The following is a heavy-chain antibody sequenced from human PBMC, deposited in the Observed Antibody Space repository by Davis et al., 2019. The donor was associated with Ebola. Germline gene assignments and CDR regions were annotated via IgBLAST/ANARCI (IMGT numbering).Heavy chain of an antibody. V-gene: IGHV3-21*01. CDR1: GFTFSSYS. D-gene: IGHD4-23*01. J-gene: IGHJ2*01. CDR3: ARRVVTPNWYFDL. Sequence: PGGSLRLSCAASGFTFSSYSMNWVRQAPGKGLEWVSSISSSSSYIYYADSVKGRFTIPRDNAKNSLYLQMNSLRAEDTAVYYCARRVVTPNWYFDLWGRGTLVTVSS. CDR2: ISSSSSYI.